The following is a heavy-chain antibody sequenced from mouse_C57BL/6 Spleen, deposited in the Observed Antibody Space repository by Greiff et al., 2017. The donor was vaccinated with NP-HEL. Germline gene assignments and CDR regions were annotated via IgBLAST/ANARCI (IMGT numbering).Heavy chain of an antibody. V-gene: IGHV1-20*01. CDR1: GYSFTGYF. D-gene: IGHD1-1*01. J-gene: IGHJ1*03. Sequence: VQLQQSGPELVKPGDSVKISCKASGYSFTGYFMNWVMQSHGKSLEWIGRINPYNGDTFYNQKFKGKATLTVDKSSSTAHMELRSLTSEDSAVYYCARSGGSSPYWYFDVWGTGTTVTVSS. CDR2: INPYNGDT. CDR3: ARSGGSSPYWYFDV.